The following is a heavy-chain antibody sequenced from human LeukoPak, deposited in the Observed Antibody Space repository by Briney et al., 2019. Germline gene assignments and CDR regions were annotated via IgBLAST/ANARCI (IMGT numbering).Heavy chain of an antibody. CDR2: ISSSSSYI. CDR1: GFTFSSYA. CDR3: ARGGRRDSGGNYKGDY. J-gene: IGHJ4*02. D-gene: IGHD3-10*01. V-gene: IGHV3-21*04. Sequence: GGSLRLSCAASGFTFSSYAMHWVRQAPGKGLEWVSSISSSSSYIYYADSVKGRFTISRDNAKNSLYLQMNSLRPEDTAFYYCARGGRRDSGGNYKGDYWGQGTLVTVSS.